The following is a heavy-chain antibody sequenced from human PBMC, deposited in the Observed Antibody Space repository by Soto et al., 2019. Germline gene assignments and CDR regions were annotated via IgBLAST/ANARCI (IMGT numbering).Heavy chain of an antibody. Sequence: ASVKVSCKASGYTFTSYGISWVRHAPGQGLEWMGWISAYNGNTNYAQKLQGRVTMTTDTPTSTAYMELRSLRSDDTAVYYCARDGLKNYFYNSCYPSPGAFDIWGQGTMVTVS. CDR2: ISAYNGNT. D-gene: IGHD3-22*01. CDR3: ARDGLKNYFYNSCYPSPGAFDI. J-gene: IGHJ3*02. CDR1: GYTFTSYG. V-gene: IGHV1-18*01.